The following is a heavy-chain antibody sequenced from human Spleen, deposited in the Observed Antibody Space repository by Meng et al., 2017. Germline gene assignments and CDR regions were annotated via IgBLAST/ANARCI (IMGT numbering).Heavy chain of an antibody. CDR2: INIGYGTT. Sequence: QVQLVQSVAEVKEPGASVKVSCTASGYTFNSYVLHWVRQAPGQRLEWVGWINIGYGTTKYSQKLEGRGTITTDTSASTGYMELSSLRSEDTAVYYCAREVEAPYYFDYWGQGTLVTVSS. CDR1: GYTFNSYV. V-gene: IGHV1-3*04. D-gene: IGHD2-2*01. CDR3: AREVEAPYYFDY. J-gene: IGHJ4*02.